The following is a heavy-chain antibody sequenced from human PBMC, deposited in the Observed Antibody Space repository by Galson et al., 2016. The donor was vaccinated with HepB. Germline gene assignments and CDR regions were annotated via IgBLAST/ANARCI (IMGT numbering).Heavy chain of an antibody. J-gene: IGHJ4*02. V-gene: IGHV3-33*01. CDR1: GFTFSTYG. D-gene: IGHD3-9*01. CDR3: ARSLRYFDWSFDY. CDR2: IWYDGNNK. Sequence: SLRLSCAASGFTFSTYGVHWVRQAPGKGLEWLAVIWYDGNNKYYADSVKGRFTNTRDNSKNTLYLQMNSLRAEDTAVYYCARSLRYFDWSFDYWGQGTLVTVSS.